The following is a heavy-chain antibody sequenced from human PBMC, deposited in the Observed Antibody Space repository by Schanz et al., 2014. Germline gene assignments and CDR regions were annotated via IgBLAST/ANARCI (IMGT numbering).Heavy chain of an antibody. Sequence: QVQLQESGPGLVKPSQTLSLTCTVSGGSIRSGTYYWSWIRQPAGKALEWVGRVFSNGITNYNPSLKSRVPISLDTSKNQFSLTLTSRTAADTAVYYCARDTTWRLDLWGRGTLVTVSS. J-gene: IGHJ2*01. CDR1: GGSIRSGTYY. CDR2: VFSNGIT. D-gene: IGHD1-1*01. V-gene: IGHV4-61*02. CDR3: ARDTTWRLDL.